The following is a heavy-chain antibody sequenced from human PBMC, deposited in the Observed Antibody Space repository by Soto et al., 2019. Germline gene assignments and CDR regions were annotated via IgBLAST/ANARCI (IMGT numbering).Heavy chain of an antibody. CDR3: ARGGTPIDY. D-gene: IGHD3-16*01. V-gene: IGHV1-18*01. CDR2: ISAYNGNT. J-gene: IGHJ4*02. CDR1: GYTFTNFG. Sequence: QVQLVQSGAEVKKPGASVKVSCKASGYTFTNFGISWVRQAPGQGLEWMGWISAYNGNTHYAQNFQGRVTMTTDTSTSTAYIELRSLRSDATAVYYSARGGTPIDYWRQGTLVTVSS.